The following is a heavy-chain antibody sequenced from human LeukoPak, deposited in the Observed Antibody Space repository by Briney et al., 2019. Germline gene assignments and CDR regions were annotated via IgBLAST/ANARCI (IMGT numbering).Heavy chain of an antibody. CDR3: ARVREDYIFDY. Sequence: SETLSLTCTVSGGSISSYYWSWIRQPPGKGLEWIGYIYYSGSTNYNPSLKSRVTISVDTSKNQFSLNLSSVTAADTALYYCARVREDYIFDYWGQGTLVTVSS. D-gene: IGHD4-11*01. CDR1: GGSISSYY. J-gene: IGHJ4*02. V-gene: IGHV4-59*08. CDR2: IYYSGST.